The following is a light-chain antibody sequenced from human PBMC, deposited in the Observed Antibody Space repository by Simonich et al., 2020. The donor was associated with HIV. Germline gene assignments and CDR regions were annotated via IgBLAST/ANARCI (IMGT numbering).Light chain of an antibody. V-gene: IGKV4-1*01. CDR3: QQYYSTPFT. Sequence: IVMTQSPDSLAVSLGERATINCKSSQSVFYISNNKNYLAWYQQKPGQPPKLLIYWASTRESGVPDRFSGSGSGTDFTLTISSLQAEDVAVYYCQQYYSTPFTFGPGTKVDIK. CDR2: WAS. CDR1: QSVFYISNNKNY. J-gene: IGKJ3*01.